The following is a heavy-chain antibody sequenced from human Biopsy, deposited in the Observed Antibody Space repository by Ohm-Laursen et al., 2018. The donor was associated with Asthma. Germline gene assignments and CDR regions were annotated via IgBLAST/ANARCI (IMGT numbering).Heavy chain of an antibody. V-gene: IGHV3-23*01. D-gene: IGHD2/OR15-2a*01. Sequence: SLRLSCSASGFNFGNYAMAWVRQAPGKGLEWVSTISGSIIIHYGGSVKGRFTISRDNSKNTMYLVMNSLRPEDTAVYYCARDESFSMASGSWFDPWGQGTLVTVSS. CDR2: ISGSIII. CDR1: GFNFGNYA. CDR3: ARDESFSMASGSWFDP. J-gene: IGHJ5*02.